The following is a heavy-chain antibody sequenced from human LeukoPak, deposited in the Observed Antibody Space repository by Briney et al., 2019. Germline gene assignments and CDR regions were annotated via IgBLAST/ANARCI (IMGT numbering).Heavy chain of an antibody. J-gene: IGHJ4*02. CDR2: IRSDGRNE. Sequence: GGSLRLSCVASGFIFRSHGIHWVRQAPGKGLEWVAFIRSDGRNEFYADTVKGRFIISRDNSKNTLYLQMNSLRAEDTAVYYCAKVEGGGMLRYFDYWGQGTLVAVSS. CDR1: GFIFRSHG. CDR3: AKVEGGGMLRYFDY. V-gene: IGHV3-30*02. D-gene: IGHD3-16*01.